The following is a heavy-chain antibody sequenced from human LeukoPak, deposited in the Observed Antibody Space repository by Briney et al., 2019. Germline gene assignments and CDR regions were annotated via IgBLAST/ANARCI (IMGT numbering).Heavy chain of an antibody. CDR3: ARLSGTSGTSSRALHY. J-gene: IGHJ4*02. CDR1: GFTFSTYA. CDR2: ISGSGEDT. Sequence: GGSLRLSCAASGFTFSTYAMIWVRQAPGKGLEWVSAISGSGEDTYYADSVRGRFTISRDNSENSLSLQMNRLRAGDTAVYHCARLSGTSGTSSRALHYWGQGTLVTVSS. D-gene: IGHD1-1*01. V-gene: IGHV3-23*01.